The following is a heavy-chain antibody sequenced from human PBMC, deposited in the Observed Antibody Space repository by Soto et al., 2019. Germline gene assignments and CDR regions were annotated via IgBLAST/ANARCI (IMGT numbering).Heavy chain of an antibody. CDR2: FYYSGST. J-gene: IGHJ6*03. CDR3: VRISVASRYMDV. Sequence: PSETLSLTCTVSGGSISSSSYYWGWIRQSPGKGLEWIGSFYYSGSTYHSPSLKSRVTISGDTSKKQISLRLSSVTAADTAVYYCVRISVASRYMDVWGKGSTVTVSS. CDR1: GGSISSSSYY. D-gene: IGHD5-12*01. V-gene: IGHV4-39*01.